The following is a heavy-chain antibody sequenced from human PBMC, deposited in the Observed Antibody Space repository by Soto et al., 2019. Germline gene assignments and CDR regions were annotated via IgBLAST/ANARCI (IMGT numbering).Heavy chain of an antibody. CDR2: SGNT. J-gene: IGHJ4*02. CDR1: GGSISSYS. Sequence: QVQLQESGPGLVKPSETLSLTCTVSGGSISSYSWSWIRQPPGKGLEWIASGNTNYNPSLKSRVTISVAPSKNQFSLMLSSVTASDPAVYYCASRSVLGYFFDYWGQGTLVTVSS. V-gene: IGHV4-4*08. CDR3: ASRSVLGYFFDY. D-gene: IGHD3-10*01.